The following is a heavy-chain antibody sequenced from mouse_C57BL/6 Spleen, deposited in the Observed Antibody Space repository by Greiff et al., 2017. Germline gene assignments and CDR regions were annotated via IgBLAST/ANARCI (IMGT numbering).Heavy chain of an antibody. CDR1: GFTFSSYA. CDR3: ARNYGSSYEGYFDY. Sequence: EVQLVESGGGLVKPGGSLKLSCAASGFTFSSYAMSWVRQTPEKRLEWVATISDGGSYTYYPDNVKGRFTISRDNAKNNLYLQMSHLKSEDTAMYYGARNYGSSYEGYFDYWGQGTTLTVSS. V-gene: IGHV5-4*01. D-gene: IGHD1-1*01. CDR2: ISDGGSYT. J-gene: IGHJ2*01.